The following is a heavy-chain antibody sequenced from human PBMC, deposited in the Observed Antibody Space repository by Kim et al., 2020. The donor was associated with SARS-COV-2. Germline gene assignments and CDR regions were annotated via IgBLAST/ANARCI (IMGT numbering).Heavy chain of an antibody. CDR2: T. D-gene: IGHD3-10*01. J-gene: IGHJ6*02. CDR3: ARGSYYYGMDV. Sequence: TSYDPSLKSRVTISVDTSKNQFSLKLSSVTAADTAVYYCARGSYYYGMDVWGQGTTVTVSS. V-gene: IGHV4-39*01.